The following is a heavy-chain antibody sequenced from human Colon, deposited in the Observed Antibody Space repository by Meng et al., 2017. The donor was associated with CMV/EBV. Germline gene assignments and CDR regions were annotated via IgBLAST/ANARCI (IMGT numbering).Heavy chain of an antibody. J-gene: IGHJ4*02. D-gene: IGHD6-19*01. V-gene: IGHV1-46*01. CDR1: GYTLTSYY. CDR2: INPSVGTN. Sequence: ASVKVSCKASGYTLTSYYIHWVRQSPGQGLEWMGTINPSVGTNSHGQKFQGRVTLTRDTSTSTVYMELSSLRSEDTAVYYCARDTVAGTFPDYWGQGTLVTVSS. CDR3: ARDTVAGTFPDY.